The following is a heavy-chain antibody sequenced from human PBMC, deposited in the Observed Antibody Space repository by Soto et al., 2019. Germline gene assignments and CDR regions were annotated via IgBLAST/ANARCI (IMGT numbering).Heavy chain of an antibody. D-gene: IGHD3-10*01. CDR1: GGTFSSYA. CDR2: IIPIFGTA. CDR3: ARGGYYGLRVSVDY. V-gene: IGHV1-69*13. J-gene: IGHJ4*02. Sequence: ASVKVSCKASGGTFSSYAISWVRQAPGQGLEWMGGIIPIFGTANYAQKFQGRVTITADESTSTAYMELSSLRSEDTAVYYCARGGYYGLRVSVDYWGQGTLVTVSS.